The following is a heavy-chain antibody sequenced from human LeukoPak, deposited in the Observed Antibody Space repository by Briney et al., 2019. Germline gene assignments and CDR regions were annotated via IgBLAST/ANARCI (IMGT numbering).Heavy chain of an antibody. D-gene: IGHD3-22*01. Sequence: GSLTLSCQASGFTFYMYAMSWVRQAPGKGLEWVASMCGTAGCTFYPDSGKGRFTISRDNSKNVLYLRMNSLTAEDTAIYYCAKDRPNFHENSGHYYRRDGDSWGQGTLVTVSS. CDR3: AKDRPNFHENSGHYYRRDGDS. CDR2: MCGTAGCT. J-gene: IGHJ5*01. CDR1: GFTFYMYA. V-gene: IGHV3-23*01.